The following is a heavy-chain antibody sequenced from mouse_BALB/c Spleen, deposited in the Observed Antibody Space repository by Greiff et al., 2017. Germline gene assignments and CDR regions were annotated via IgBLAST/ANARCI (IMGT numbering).Heavy chain of an antibody. V-gene: IGHV1-67*01. Sequence: QVQLQQSGPELVRPGVSVKISCKGSGYTFTDYAMHWVKQSHAKSLEWIGVISTYSGNTNYNQKFKGKATMTVDKSSSTAYMELARLTSEDSAIYYCASPPDGYSYAMDYSGQGASVTLSS. CDR1: GYTFTDYA. CDR3: ASPPDGYSYAMDY. CDR2: ISTYSGNT. D-gene: IGHD2-3*01. J-gene: IGHJ4*01.